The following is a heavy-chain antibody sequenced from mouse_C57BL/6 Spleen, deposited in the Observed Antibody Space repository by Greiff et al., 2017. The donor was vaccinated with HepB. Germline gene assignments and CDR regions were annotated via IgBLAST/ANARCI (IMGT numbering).Heavy chain of an antibody. D-gene: IGHD2-4*01. V-gene: IGHV1-76*01. CDR1: GYTFTDYY. CDR2: IYPGSGNT. CDR3: ARKGVYDYEAWFAY. Sequence: QVQLKESGAELVRPGASVKLSCKASGYTFTDYYINWVKQRPGQGLEWIARIYPGSGNTYYNEKFKGKATLTAEKSSSTAYMQLSSLTSEDSAVYFCARKGVYDYEAWFAYWGQGTLVTVSA. J-gene: IGHJ3*01.